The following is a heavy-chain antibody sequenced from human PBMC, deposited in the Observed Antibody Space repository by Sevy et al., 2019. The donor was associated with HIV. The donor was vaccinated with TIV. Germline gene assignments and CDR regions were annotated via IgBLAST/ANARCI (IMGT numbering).Heavy chain of an antibody. Sequence: GESLKIPCAASGFTFNRYSMHWVRQAPGKGLEWVATISFDATNKHYPDSVKGRFTISRDNFQNSLFLQMDSLRPEDTAVYYCALERLSSDVAEYFQNWGQGTLVTVSS. D-gene: IGHD1-1*01. V-gene: IGHV3-30-3*01. CDR3: ALERLSSDVAEYFQN. CDR1: GFTFNRYS. CDR2: ISFDATNK. J-gene: IGHJ1*01.